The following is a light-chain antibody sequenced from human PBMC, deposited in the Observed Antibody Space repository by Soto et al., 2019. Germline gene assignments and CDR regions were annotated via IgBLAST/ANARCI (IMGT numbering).Light chain of an antibody. CDR2: GAS. J-gene: IGKJ4*01. CDR3: QQYNNWPPLT. V-gene: IGKV3-20*01. Sequence: IVLTQSPGTLSLSPGERATLSCGASQSISANYLAWYQQKPGQAPRLLIYGASRRATGIPDRFSAGGSGTDFTLTISRLEPEDFAVYYCQQYNNWPPLTFGGGTKVEIK. CDR1: QSISANY.